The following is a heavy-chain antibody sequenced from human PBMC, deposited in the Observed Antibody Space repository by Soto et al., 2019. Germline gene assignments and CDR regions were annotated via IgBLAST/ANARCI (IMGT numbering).Heavy chain of an antibody. CDR3: ARDGCSGGSCYETGHYFDY. Sequence: QAQLVQSGAEVKKPGSSVKVSCKASGGTFSSYAISWVRQAPGQGLEWMGGIIPIFGTANYAQKFQGRVTITADESTSAGYMELRSLRSEDPAVYYCARDGCSGGSCYETGHYFDYWGQGTLVTVSS. CDR1: GGTFSSYA. CDR2: IIPIFGTA. D-gene: IGHD2-15*01. J-gene: IGHJ4*02. V-gene: IGHV1-69*12.